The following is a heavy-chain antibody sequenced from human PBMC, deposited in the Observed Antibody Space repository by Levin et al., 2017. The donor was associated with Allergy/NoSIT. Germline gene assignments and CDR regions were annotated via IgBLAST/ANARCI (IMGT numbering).Heavy chain of an antibody. Sequence: SQTLSLTCTVSGGSIISTGYYWGWIRQPPGKGLEWIVSIYSGSTYYNPSLKSRVTISVDTSKNQFSLKLSSVTAADTAVYYCAKITSGWYIDYWGQGTLVTVSS. V-gene: IGHV4-39*07. CDR1: GGSIISTGYY. CDR3: AKITSGWYIDY. CDR2: IYSGST. J-gene: IGHJ4*02. D-gene: IGHD3-10*01.